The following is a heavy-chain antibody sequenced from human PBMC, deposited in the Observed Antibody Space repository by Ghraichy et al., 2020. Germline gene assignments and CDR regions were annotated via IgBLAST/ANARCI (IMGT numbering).Heavy chain of an antibody. CDR2: ISAYNGNT. CDR1: GYTFTSYG. CDR3: ARNFYGDERESYYYYYYMDV. Sequence: ASVKVSCKASGYTFTSYGISWVRQAPGQGLEWMGWISAYNGNTNYAQKLQGRVTMTTDTSTSTAYMELRSLRSDDTAVYYCARNFYGDERESYYYYYYMDVWGKGTTVTVSS. D-gene: IGHD4-17*01. V-gene: IGHV1-18*04. J-gene: IGHJ6*03.